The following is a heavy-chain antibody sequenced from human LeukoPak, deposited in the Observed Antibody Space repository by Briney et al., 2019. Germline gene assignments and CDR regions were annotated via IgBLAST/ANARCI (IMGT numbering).Heavy chain of an antibody. D-gene: IGHD4-23*01. CDR3: ATPMVTTVVTHYFGY. V-gene: IGHV4-59*01. CDR1: GGSISSYY. Sequence: PSETLSLTCTVSGGSISSYYWSWIRQPPGKGLEWIGYIYYSGSTNYNPSLKSRATISVDTSKNQFSLKLSSVTAADTAVYYCATPMVTTVVTHYFGYWGQGTLVTVSS. J-gene: IGHJ4*02. CDR2: IYYSGST.